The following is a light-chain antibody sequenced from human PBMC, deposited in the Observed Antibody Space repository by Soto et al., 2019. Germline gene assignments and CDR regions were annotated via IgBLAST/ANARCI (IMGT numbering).Light chain of an antibody. CDR2: GAS. V-gene: IGKV3-20*01. CDR3: HLYGASPPS. Sequence: EVVLTQSPGTLSLSPGERATLSCRARQSVSSSDLAWYHQKPGQALRLLISGASGRATGIPDRFSASGSGTDFTLTISRLEPVDAALFYCHLYGASPPSFGQGTKVDI. J-gene: IGKJ1*01. CDR1: QSVSSSD.